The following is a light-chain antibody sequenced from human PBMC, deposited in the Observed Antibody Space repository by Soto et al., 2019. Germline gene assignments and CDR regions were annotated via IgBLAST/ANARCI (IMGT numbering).Light chain of an antibody. Sequence: EIVLTQSPATLSLSPGERATLSCRASQSVSSYLAWYQQKPGQAPRLSSYDASNRATGIPARFSGSGSGTDFTLTISSLEPEDFAIYYCQQRSNWLTFGGGTKVEIK. CDR1: QSVSSY. V-gene: IGKV3-11*01. J-gene: IGKJ4*01. CDR2: DAS. CDR3: QQRSNWLT.